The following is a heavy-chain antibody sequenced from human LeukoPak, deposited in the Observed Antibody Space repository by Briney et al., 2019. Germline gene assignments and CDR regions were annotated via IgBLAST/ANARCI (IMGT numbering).Heavy chain of an antibody. Sequence: GGSLRLSCAASGFTFDDYAMHWVRQAPGKGLEWVSGISWNSGSIGYADSVKGRFTISRDNAKNSLYLQMNSLRAEDTAVYYCATAGVVVPAARGYWGQGTLVTVSS. CDR1: GFTFDDYA. CDR3: ATAGVVVPAARGY. CDR2: ISWNSGSI. D-gene: IGHD2-2*01. J-gene: IGHJ4*02. V-gene: IGHV3-9*01.